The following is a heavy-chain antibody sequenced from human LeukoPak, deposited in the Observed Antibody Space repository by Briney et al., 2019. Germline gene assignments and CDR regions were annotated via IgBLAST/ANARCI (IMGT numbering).Heavy chain of an antibody. CDR1: GFTFSSYW. CDR3: ARDDFCSGTNSFDY. V-gene: IGHV3-7*01. CDR2: IKQDGSEK. D-gene: IGHD3-3*01. Sequence: PGGSLRLTCAASGFTFSSYWMSWVRQAPGKGLEWVANIKQDGSEKYYVDSVKGRFTISRDNAKNSLYLQMNSLRAEDTAVYYCARDDFCSGTNSFDYWGQGTLVTVSS. J-gene: IGHJ4*02.